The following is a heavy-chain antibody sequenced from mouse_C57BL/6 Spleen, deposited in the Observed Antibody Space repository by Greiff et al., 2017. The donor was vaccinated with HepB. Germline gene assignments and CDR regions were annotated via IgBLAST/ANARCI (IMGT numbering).Heavy chain of an antibody. CDR1: GYTFTSYW. CDR2: IDPSDSYT. Sequence: QVQLQQSGAELGRPGTSVRLSCKASGYTFTSYWMHGVKQRPGQGLEWIGVIDPSDSYTNYNQKFKGKATLTVDTSSSTAYMTLSSLTSEDSAVYCCASDCNHLSYSIDRCAQGIPPTVSS. J-gene: IGHJ2*01. V-gene: IGHV1-59*01. CDR3: ASDCNHLSYSIDR.